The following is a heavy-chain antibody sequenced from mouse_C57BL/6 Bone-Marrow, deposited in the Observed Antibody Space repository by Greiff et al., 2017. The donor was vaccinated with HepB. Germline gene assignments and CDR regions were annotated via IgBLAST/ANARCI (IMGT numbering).Heavy chain of an antibody. CDR3: ARDSGLYYYAMDY. D-gene: IGHD2-2*01. J-gene: IGHJ4*01. V-gene: IGHV7-1*01. CDR2: SRNKANDYTT. CDR1: GFTFSDFY. Sequence: EVKVVDSGGGLVQSGRSLRLSCATSGFTFSDFYMEWVRQAPGKGLEWIAASRNKANDYTTEYSASVKGRFIVSRDTSQSILYLQMNALRAEDTAIYYCARDSGLYYYAMDYWGQGTSVTVSS.